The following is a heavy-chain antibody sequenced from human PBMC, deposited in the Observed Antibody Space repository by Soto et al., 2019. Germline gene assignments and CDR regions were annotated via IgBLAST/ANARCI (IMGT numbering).Heavy chain of an antibody. J-gene: IGHJ4*02. V-gene: IGHV1-18*04. D-gene: IGHD1-26*01. Sequence: HVQLVQSGAGVKKPGASVKVSCKASGYTFTTYGISWVRQAPGQGLEWMGWISTYNDITTYAQKLQGRVIMTTDRSTSTAYMELRSLRSDDTAVYYCAREGSGSYSGVWYFDYWGQGTLVTVSS. CDR3: AREGSGSYSGVWYFDY. CDR2: ISTYNDIT. CDR1: GYTFTTYG.